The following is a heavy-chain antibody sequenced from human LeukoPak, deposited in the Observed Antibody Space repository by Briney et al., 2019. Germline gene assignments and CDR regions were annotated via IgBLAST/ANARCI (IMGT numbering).Heavy chain of an antibody. J-gene: IGHJ4*02. Sequence: KPGESLKIPCKGLGYSFSSYWNAWVRQRPGKGLEWMGIIYPGGSETRYDPSFQGQVTISADSSTSTAHLQWSSLRASDTAMYYCARASRDGYNQNFDHWGQGTLVTVSS. CDR3: ARASRDGYNQNFDH. CDR2: IYPGGSET. V-gene: IGHV5-51*01. CDR1: GYSFSSYW. D-gene: IGHD5-24*01.